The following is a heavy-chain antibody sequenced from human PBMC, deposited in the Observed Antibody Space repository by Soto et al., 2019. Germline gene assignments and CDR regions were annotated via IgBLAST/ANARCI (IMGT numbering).Heavy chain of an antibody. CDR3: ARDPIHLVLLVYGGDLHP. J-gene: IGHJ5*02. D-gene: IGHD2-8*01. CDR2: IIPIFGTA. V-gene: IGHV1-69*06. Sequence: QVQLVQSGAEVKKPGSSVKVSCKASGGTFSSYAISWVRQAPGQGLEWMGGIIPIFGTANYAQKFQGRVTDTAVKAASTVYRELSSLISDGSVVYCCARDPIHLVLLVYGGDLHPWAQATLPTVSS. CDR1: GGTFSSYA.